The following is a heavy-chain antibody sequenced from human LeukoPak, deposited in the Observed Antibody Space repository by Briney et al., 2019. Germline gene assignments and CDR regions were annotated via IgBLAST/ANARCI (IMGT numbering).Heavy chain of an antibody. J-gene: IGHJ1*01. CDR1: GFTFSSYA. CDR2: ISYDGSNK. Sequence: PGGSLRLSCAASGFTFSSYAMHWVRQAPGKGLEGVAVISYDGSNKYYADSVKGRFTISRDNSKNTLYLQMNSLRAEDTAVYYCARDAHSGSYVVAEYFQHWGQGTLVTVSS. D-gene: IGHD1-26*01. CDR3: ARDAHSGSYVVAEYFQH. V-gene: IGHV3-30-3*01.